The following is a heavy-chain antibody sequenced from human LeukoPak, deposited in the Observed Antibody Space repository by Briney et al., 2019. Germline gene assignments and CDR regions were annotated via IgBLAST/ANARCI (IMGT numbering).Heavy chain of an antibody. J-gene: IGHJ4*02. V-gene: IGHV4-38-2*02. CDR2: IYHSGST. CDR1: GYSISSGYY. CDR3: ARPIQTGTTVDS. D-gene: IGHD1-7*01. Sequence: PSETLSLTCTVSGYSISSGYYWGWIRQPPGKGLEWIGSIYHSGSTYYNPSLKSRVTISVDTSKNQFSLKLSSVTAADTAVYFCARPIQTGTTVDSWGQGALVTVSS.